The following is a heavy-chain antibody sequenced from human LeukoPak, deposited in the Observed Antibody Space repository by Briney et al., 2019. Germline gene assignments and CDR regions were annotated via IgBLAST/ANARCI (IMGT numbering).Heavy chain of an antibody. CDR3: ARHGTSTLYGMDV. V-gene: IGHV4-59*08. D-gene: IGHD2-2*01. CDR1: GGSISSLY. Sequence: SETLSLTCSVSGGSISSLYWSWIRQPPGKGLEWIGYIYYTGSTNYNPSLKSRVTMFVDMSKNQFSLRLSSVTAADTAVYYCARHGTSTLYGMDVWGQGTTVTVSS. CDR2: IYYTGST. J-gene: IGHJ6*02.